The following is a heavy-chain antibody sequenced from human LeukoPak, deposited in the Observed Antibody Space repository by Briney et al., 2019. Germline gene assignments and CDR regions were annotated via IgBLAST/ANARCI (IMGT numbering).Heavy chain of an antibody. Sequence: GGSLRLSCAASGSTFTSYARSWVRQPPGKGLEWVSAIIGSGGSTYYADSVKGRFTISRDNSKNTLYLQMNSLRAEDTAVYYCAKAVDTAIFGSSREDYWGQGTLVTVSS. CDR1: GSTFTSYA. CDR3: AKAVDTAIFGSSREDY. D-gene: IGHD5-18*01. J-gene: IGHJ4*02. CDR2: IIGSGGST. V-gene: IGHV3-23*01.